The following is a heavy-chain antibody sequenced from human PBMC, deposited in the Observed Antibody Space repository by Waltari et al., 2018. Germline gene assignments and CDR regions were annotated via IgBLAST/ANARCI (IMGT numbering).Heavy chain of an antibody. Sequence: QVQLVESGGGVAQRGQSLRRPFGASGFPSRTFVMHGVSQAPGKGVEWVAVITQYGSQQKYADSVKGRFTPSRDNSKNTVYLQMNSLRIEDTAVYYCARWGESLGLVWYYGMDVWGQGITVTVSS. CDR1: GFPSRTFV. CDR3: ARWGESLGLVWYYGMDV. D-gene: IGHD3-16*01. V-gene: IGHV3-30*03. J-gene: IGHJ6*02. CDR2: ITQYGSQQ.